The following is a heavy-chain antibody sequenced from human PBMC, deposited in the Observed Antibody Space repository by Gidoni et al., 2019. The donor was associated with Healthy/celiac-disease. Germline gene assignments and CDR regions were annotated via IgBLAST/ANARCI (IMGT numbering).Heavy chain of an antibody. Sequence: EVQLVESGGGLVQPGGSLKLSCAASGFSFSGSTMHWVRQASGKGLEWVGRIRSKTNTYATAYAASVKGRFTISRDDSKNTAYLQMNSLKSEDTAVYFCTRQFSSWLFDIWGQGTMVTVSS. D-gene: IGHD2-2*01. V-gene: IGHV3-73*01. CDR1: GFSFSGST. CDR3: TRQFSSWLFDI. J-gene: IGHJ3*02. CDR2: IRSKTNTYAT.